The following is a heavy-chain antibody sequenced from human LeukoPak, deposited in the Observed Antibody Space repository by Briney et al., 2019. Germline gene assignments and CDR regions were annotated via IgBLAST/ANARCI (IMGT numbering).Heavy chain of an antibody. CDR2: IKQDGSEK. V-gene: IGHV3-7*01. CDR1: GFTSSSYW. CDR3: ARDRRYSLDY. D-gene: IGHD1-14*01. Sequence: GGSLRLSCAASGFTSSSYWMSWVRQAPGKGLEWVANIKQDGSEKYYVDSVKGRFTISRDNAKNSLYLQMNSLRAEDTAVYYCARDRRYSLDYWGQGTLVTVS. J-gene: IGHJ4*02.